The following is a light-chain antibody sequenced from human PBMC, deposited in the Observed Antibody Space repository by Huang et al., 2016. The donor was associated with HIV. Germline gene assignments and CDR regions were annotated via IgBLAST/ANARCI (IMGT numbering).Light chain of an antibody. J-gene: IGKJ1*01. CDR3: QQLSTYPRT. CDR2: GAS. CDR1: EGIGNY. Sequence: IPLTQSPSSLSASVGDRVTITCRASEGIGNYLAWYQQKPGKAPKLLVYGASTLQNGVPSSVSGTGSGTHFTLTISSLQPEDFATYYCQQLSTYPRTFGQGTKVEIK. V-gene: IGKV1-9*01.